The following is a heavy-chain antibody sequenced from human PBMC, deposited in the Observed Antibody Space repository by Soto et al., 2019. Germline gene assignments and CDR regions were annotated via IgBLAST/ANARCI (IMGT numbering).Heavy chain of an antibody. Sequence: GGSLRLSCAASGFTFDDYGMSWVRQAPGKGLEWVSVISGSGDSTYYADSVKGRFTISRDNSKNTLYLQMNSLRTEDTAVYYCARRGPGTYFDYWGQGTLVTVSS. CDR3: ARRGPGTYFDY. J-gene: IGHJ4*02. D-gene: IGHD6-13*01. CDR2: ISGSGDST. CDR1: GFTFDDYG. V-gene: IGHV3-23*01.